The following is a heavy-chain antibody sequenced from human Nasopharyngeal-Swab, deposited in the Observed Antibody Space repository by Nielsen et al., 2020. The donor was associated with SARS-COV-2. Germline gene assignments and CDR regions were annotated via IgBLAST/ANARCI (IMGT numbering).Heavy chain of an antibody. CDR2: IYTSGST. J-gene: IGHJ4*02. CDR3: ARVTRDGYNYDRFDY. V-gene: IGHV4-4*07. Sequence: SDTLSLTCTVSGGSISSYYWSWIRQPAGKGLEWIGRIYTSGSTNYNPSLKSRDTMSVDTSKNQFSLKLSSVTAADPAVYYCARVTRDGYNYDRFDYWGQGTLVTVSS. CDR1: GGSISSYY. D-gene: IGHD5-24*01.